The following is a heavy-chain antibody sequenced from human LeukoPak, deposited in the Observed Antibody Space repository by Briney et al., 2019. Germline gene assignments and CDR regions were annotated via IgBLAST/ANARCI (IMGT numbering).Heavy chain of an antibody. CDR3: ANDNWFDP. CDR2: ISYDGSNK. Sequence: GRSLRLSCAASGFTFSSYGMHWVRQAPGKGLEWVAVISYDGSNKYYADSVKGRFTISRDNSKNTLYLQMNSLRAEDTAVYYCANDNWFDPWGQGTLVNVSS. J-gene: IGHJ5*02. CDR1: GFTFSSYG. V-gene: IGHV3-30*18.